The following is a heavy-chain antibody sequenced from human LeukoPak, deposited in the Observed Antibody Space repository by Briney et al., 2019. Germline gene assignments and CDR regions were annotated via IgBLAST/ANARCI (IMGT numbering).Heavy chain of an antibody. CDR3: ARGKYFGLILVDS. CDR1: GGSISSYY. D-gene: IGHD3/OR15-3a*01. CDR2: IYYSGST. Sequence: SETLSLTCTVSGGSISSYYWSWIRQPPGKGLEWIGYIYYSGSTNYNPSLKSRVTISVDTSKNQFSLKLSSVTVADTAVYFCARGKYFGLILVDSWGQGTLAIVSS. J-gene: IGHJ4*02. V-gene: IGHV4-59*12.